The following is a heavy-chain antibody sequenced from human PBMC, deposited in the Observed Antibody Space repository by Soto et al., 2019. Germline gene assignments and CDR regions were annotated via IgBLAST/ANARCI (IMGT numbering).Heavy chain of an antibody. V-gene: IGHV3-30*18. Sequence: SGGSLRLSCAASGFTFGNYGMHWVRQPPGKGLEWISSILYDGSDKYYADSVKGRFTISRDGSKNTLYLQMDSLRPEDTAVYYCAKGAADYFDYWGQGALVTVSS. D-gene: IGHD6-13*01. CDR2: ILYDGSDK. J-gene: IGHJ4*02. CDR1: GFTFGNYG. CDR3: AKGAADYFDY.